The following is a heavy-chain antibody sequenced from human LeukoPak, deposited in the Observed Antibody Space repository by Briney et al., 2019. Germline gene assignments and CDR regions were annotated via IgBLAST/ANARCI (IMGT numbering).Heavy chain of an antibody. D-gene: IGHD6-19*01. V-gene: IGHV3-21*01. CDR3: ARVAVAGLYYYYGMDV. Sequence: GGSLRLSCAASGFTFSRHPMNWVRQAPGKGLEWVSSISSSSSYIYYADSVKGRFTISRDNAKNSLYLQMNSLRAEDTAVYYCARVAVAGLYYYYGMDVWGQGTTVTVSS. J-gene: IGHJ6*02. CDR1: GFTFSRHP. CDR2: ISSSSSYI.